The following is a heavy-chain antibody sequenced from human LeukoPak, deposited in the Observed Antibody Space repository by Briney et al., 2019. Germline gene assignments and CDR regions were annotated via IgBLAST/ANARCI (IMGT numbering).Heavy chain of an antibody. CDR2: IYYSGST. Sequence: SETLSLTCTVSGGSISSSSYYWGWIRQPPGKGLEWIGSIYYSGSTYYNPSLKSRVTISVDTSKNQFSLKLSSVTAADTAVYYCARETLTYYYDSSGHADAFDIWGQGTMVTVSS. D-gene: IGHD3-22*01. CDR1: GGSISSSSYY. CDR3: ARETLTYYYDSSGHADAFDI. V-gene: IGHV4-39*07. J-gene: IGHJ3*02.